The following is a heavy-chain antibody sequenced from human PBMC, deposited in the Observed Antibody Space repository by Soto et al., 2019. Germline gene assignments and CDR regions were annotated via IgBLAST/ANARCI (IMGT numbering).Heavy chain of an antibody. V-gene: IGHV3-7*01. D-gene: IGHD6-25*01. CDR1: GFTFSNYW. Sequence: EVQLVESGGALVQPGGSLRLTCATSGFTFSNYWMTWVRQAPGKGLEWVANINKDGSQTSFVDSVKGRFTIFRDNAKSSLYLQMNSLRGEDMAKYYCVKEIAAAQWGQGSLVTVSS. CDR3: VKEIAAAQ. CDR2: INKDGSQT. J-gene: IGHJ4*02.